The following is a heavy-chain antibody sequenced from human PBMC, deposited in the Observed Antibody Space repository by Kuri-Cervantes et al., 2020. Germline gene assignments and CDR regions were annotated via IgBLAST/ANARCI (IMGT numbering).Heavy chain of an antibody. CDR2: ISSSGSTI. D-gene: IGHD3-22*01. V-gene: IGHV3-48*03. CDR1: GFTFSSYE. Sequence: GESLKISCAASGFTFSSYEMNWVRQAPGKGLEWVSYISSSGSTIYYADSVKGRFTISRDNAKNSLYLQMNSLRAEDTAVYYCARDRDPIVVVIGYFQHWGQGTLVTVSS. CDR3: ARDRDPIVVVIGYFQH. J-gene: IGHJ1*01.